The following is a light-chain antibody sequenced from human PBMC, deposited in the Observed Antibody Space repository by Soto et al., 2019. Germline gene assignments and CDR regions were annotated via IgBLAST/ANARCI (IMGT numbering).Light chain of an antibody. Sequence: QSALTQPASVSGSPGQSVTISCTGTSSDIGGYDHVSWYQQHPGKAPKVVFYEVTKRPSGVPDRFSGFKAGNTASLTVFGLQAEDEADYYCGSFAGPVWVFGGGTKLTVL. CDR2: EVT. V-gene: IGLV2-8*01. CDR1: SSDIGGYDH. J-gene: IGLJ3*02. CDR3: GSFAGPVWV.